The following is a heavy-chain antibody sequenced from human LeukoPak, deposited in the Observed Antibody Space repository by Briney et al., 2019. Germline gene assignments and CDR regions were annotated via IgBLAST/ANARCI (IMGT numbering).Heavy chain of an antibody. Sequence: GGSLRLSCAASGFTFNSYGMQWVRQAPGKGLEWVAFIRYDGSNRNYADSVKGRFTISRDNSKNTLYLQMNSLRAEDTAVYYCARDHRSSGPNDAFDIWGQGTMVTVSS. D-gene: IGHD3-22*01. J-gene: IGHJ3*02. CDR2: IRYDGSNR. CDR1: GFTFNSYG. CDR3: ARDHRSSGPNDAFDI. V-gene: IGHV3-30*02.